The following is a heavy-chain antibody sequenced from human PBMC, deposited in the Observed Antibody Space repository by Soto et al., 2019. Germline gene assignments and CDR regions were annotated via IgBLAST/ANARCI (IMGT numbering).Heavy chain of an antibody. D-gene: IGHD3-22*01. Sequence: EVQLVESGGGLVKPGGSLRLSCAASGFTFGSYSMNWVRQAPGKGLEWVSSIISSSSYIDYADSVKGRFTISRDNAKNSLYLQMNSLRAEDTAVYYCARGYHYYDSSGYDKWDAFDIWGQGTMVTVSS. CDR2: IISSSSYI. J-gene: IGHJ3*02. CDR1: GFTFGSYS. V-gene: IGHV3-21*01. CDR3: ARGYHYYDSSGYDKWDAFDI.